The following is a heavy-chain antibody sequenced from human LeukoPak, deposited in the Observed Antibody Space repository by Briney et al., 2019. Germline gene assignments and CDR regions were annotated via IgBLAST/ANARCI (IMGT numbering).Heavy chain of an antibody. V-gene: IGHV1-2*02. D-gene: IGHD2-21*02. CDR2: INPNSGGT. CDR3: ARDRKAIVVVTAIPRYNWFDP. J-gene: IGHJ5*02. CDR1: GYTFTGYY. Sequence: GASVKVSCKASGYTFTGYYMHWVRQAPGQGLEWMGWINPNSGGTNYAQKFQGRATMTRDTSISTAYMELSRLRSDDTAVYYCARDRKAIVVVTAIPRYNWFDPWGQGTLVTVSS.